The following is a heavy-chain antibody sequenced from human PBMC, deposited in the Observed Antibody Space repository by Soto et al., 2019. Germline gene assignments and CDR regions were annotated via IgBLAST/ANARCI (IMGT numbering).Heavy chain of an antibody. J-gene: IGHJ4*02. CDR1: GDTFTSYS. D-gene: IGHD3-3*01. V-gene: IGHV1-69*06. CDR2: IIPLFGTP. Sequence: QVQLVQSGAEVKKPGSSGKVSCRASGDTFTSYSFSWVRQAPGQGLEWMGGIIPLFGTPNNAQKFQGRLTITADKYTSTVYMELSGLKSEDTAVYYCARNGVAGMDYWGQGTLVTVSS. CDR3: ARNGVAGMDY.